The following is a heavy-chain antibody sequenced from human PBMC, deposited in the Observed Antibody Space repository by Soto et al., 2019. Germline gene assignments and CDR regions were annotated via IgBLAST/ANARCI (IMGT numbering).Heavy chain of an antibody. Sequence: ASVKVSCKVSGYTLTDLSMHWVRQAPGKGLEWMGGINPNSGGTNYAQKFQGWVTMTRDTSISTAYMELSRLRSDDTAVYYCARGSIAVARIHYYYGMDVWGQGTTVTVSS. CDR2: INPNSGGT. J-gene: IGHJ6*02. CDR3: ARGSIAVARIHYYYGMDV. CDR1: GYTLTDLS. V-gene: IGHV1-2*04. D-gene: IGHD6-19*01.